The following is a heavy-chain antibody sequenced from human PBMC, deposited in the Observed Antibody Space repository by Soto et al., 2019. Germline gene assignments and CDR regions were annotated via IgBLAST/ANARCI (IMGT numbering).Heavy chain of an antibody. V-gene: IGHV1-69*13. Sequence: ASVKVSCKASGGTFSSYAISWVRQAPGQGLEWMGGIIPIFGTANYAQKFQGGVTITADESTSTAYMELSSLRSEDTAVYYCARTYYYGSGSYYPFDYWGQGTLVTVSS. CDR1: GGTFSSYA. D-gene: IGHD3-10*01. J-gene: IGHJ4*02. CDR2: IIPIFGTA. CDR3: ARTYYYGSGSYYPFDY.